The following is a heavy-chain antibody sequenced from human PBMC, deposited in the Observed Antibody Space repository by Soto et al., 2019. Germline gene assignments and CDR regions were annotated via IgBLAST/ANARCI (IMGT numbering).Heavy chain of an antibody. CDR2: IYYSGST. CDR3: AREPLVLGAFDI. Sequence: QGQLQESGPGLVKPSPTLSLTCTVSGGSISSGGYYWSLIRPHPGKGLEWMGYIYYSGSTYYNPSLMSRVTISVDTSKNPFSLQLSSVTAADTAVYYCAREPLVLGAFDIWGQGTMVTVSS. CDR1: GGSISSGGYY. J-gene: IGHJ3*02. V-gene: IGHV4-31*03. D-gene: IGHD6-13*01.